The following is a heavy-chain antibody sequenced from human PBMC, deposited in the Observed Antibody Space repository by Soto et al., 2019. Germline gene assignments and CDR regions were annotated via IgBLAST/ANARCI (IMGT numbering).Heavy chain of an antibody. J-gene: IGHJ4*02. D-gene: IGHD6-6*01. Sequence: EVQLVESGGGLVKPGGSLRLSCAASGVTFSSYSMNWVRQAPGKGLEWVSSISSGSSYKYYADSVKGRFTVSRDNAKNSLYLQMNSLRAEDTAVYYCSSGPFGSIAARRDYWGQGTLVTVSS. CDR3: SSGPFGSIAARRDY. V-gene: IGHV3-21*01. CDR2: ISSGSSYK. CDR1: GVTFSSYS.